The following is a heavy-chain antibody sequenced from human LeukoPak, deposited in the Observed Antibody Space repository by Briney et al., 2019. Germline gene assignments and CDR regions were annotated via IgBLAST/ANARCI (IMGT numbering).Heavy chain of an antibody. J-gene: IGHJ6*03. V-gene: IGHV1-2*02. CDR3: ARDRGVPAANYYYMDV. CDR1: GYTFTGYY. D-gene: IGHD2-2*01. CDR2: INPNSGGT. Sequence: ASVKVSCKASGYTFTGYYMNWVRQAPGQGLEWMGWINPNSGGTNYAQKFQGRVTMTRDTSISTAYMELSRLRSDDTAVYYCARDRGVPAANYYYMDVWGKGTTVTISS.